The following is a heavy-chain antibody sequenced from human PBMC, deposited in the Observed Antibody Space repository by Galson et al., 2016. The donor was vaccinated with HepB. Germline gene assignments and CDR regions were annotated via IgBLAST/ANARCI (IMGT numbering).Heavy chain of an antibody. D-gene: IGHD5-12*01. V-gene: IGHV1-69*10. CDR2: TIPILGIA. J-gene: IGHJ2*01. Sequence: SVKVSCKASGGTFSNYAISWVRQAPGQGLEWMGGTIPILGIANYGQKFQGRVTITADKSTSTAYMELSSLRSEDTAVYYCARREEESGYVSWHFDLWGRGTLVTVSS. CDR3: ARREEESGYVSWHFDL. CDR1: GGTFSNYA.